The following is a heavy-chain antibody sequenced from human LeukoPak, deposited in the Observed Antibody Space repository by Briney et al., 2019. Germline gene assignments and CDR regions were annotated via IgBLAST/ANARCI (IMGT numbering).Heavy chain of an antibody. Sequence: GGSLRLSCAASGFTFSSYGMHWVRQAPGKGLEWVAFIRYDGSNKYYADSVKGRFTISRDNSKNTLYLQMNSLRAEDTAVYYCAKVGYYDILTGYYGGFDYWGQGTLVTVSS. J-gene: IGHJ4*02. V-gene: IGHV3-30*02. CDR3: AKVGYYDILTGYYGGFDY. CDR1: GFTFSSYG. CDR2: IRYDGSNK. D-gene: IGHD3-9*01.